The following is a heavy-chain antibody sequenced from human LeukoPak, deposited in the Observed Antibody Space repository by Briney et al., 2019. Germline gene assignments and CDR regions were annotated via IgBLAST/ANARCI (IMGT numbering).Heavy chain of an antibody. V-gene: IGHV3-30*02. CDR2: IRYDGSNK. CDR1: GFTFSSYG. D-gene: IGHD6-13*01. J-gene: IGHJ4*02. CDR3: AKDRTSSSWSPVDY. Sequence: GGSLRLSCAASGFTFSSYGMHWVRQAPGKGLEWVAFIRYDGSNKYYADSVKGRFTISRDNSKNTLYLQMNSLRAEDTAVYYCAKDRTSSSWSPVDYWGQGTLVTVSS.